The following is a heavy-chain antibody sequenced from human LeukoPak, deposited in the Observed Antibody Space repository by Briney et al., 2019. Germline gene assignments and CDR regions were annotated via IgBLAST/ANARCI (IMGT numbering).Heavy chain of an antibody. Sequence: GGSLRLSCAASGFTFSSYSMYWVRQAPGMGLEWVSSISVSSSYKHYADSVKGRFTISRDNAKNSLYLQMNSLRAEDTAVYYCARDLVNTGMVGFDYWGQGTLVTVSS. CDR1: GFTFSSYS. CDR3: ARDLVNTGMVGFDY. V-gene: IGHV3-21*01. J-gene: IGHJ4*02. CDR2: ISVSSSYK. D-gene: IGHD5-18*01.